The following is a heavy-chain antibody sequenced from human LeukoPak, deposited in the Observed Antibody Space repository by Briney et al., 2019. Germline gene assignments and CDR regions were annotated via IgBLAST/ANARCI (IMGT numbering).Heavy chain of an antibody. J-gene: IGHJ6*03. Sequence: ASVKVSCKASGYTFTSYGISWVRQAPGQGLEWMGWISAYNGNTNYAQKLQGRVTMTTDTSTSTAYMELRSLRSDDTAVYYCARDGVVPAAKAAPYYYYYMDVWGKGTTVTVSS. D-gene: IGHD2-2*01. CDR3: ARDGVVPAAKAAPYYYYYMDV. V-gene: IGHV1-18*01. CDR1: GYTFTSYG. CDR2: ISAYNGNT.